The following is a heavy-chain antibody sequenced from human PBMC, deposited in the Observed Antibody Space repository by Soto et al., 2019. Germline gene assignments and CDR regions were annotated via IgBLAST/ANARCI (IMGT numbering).Heavy chain of an antibody. Sequence: EVQLEESGGALVQPGRSLRLSCAASGFTFDDYAMYWVRQVLGKGLEWVSSISCNSGNIGYADSVKGRFTTSRDNAENSLYLQMNSLRPEDTALYYCVRSKGGYSYGTPFDHWGQGTLVTVSS. D-gene: IGHD5-18*01. CDR1: GFTFDDYA. CDR2: ISCNSGNI. CDR3: VRSKGGYSYGTPFDH. J-gene: IGHJ4*02. V-gene: IGHV3-9*01.